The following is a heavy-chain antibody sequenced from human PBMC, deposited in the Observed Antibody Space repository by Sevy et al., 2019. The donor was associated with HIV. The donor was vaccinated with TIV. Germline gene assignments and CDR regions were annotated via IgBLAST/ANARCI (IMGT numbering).Heavy chain of an antibody. CDR3: ARDGGTMTTPGSFDI. CDR1: GVSISSGAYS. D-gene: IGHD4-17*01. Sequence: SETLSLTCAVSGVSISSGAYSWNWIRQPPGKGLEWIGYIYHTGNTYYNPSLKSRITISLDRSMNQFSLRLSSVTAADTAVYFCARDGGTMTTPGSFDIWGQGTMVTVSS. CDR2: IYHTGNT. J-gene: IGHJ3*02. V-gene: IGHV4-30-2*01.